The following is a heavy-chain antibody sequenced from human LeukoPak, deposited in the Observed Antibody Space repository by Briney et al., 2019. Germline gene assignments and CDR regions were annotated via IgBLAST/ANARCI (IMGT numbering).Heavy chain of an antibody. D-gene: IGHD3-22*01. CDR2: IYYSGST. V-gene: IGHV4-59*01. Sequence: PSETLSLTCTVSGGSISIYYWSWIRQPPGKGLEWIGYIYYSGSTNYNPSLKSRVTISVDTSKNQFSLKLSSVTAADTAVYYCARVGYYDSSGSDYWGQGTLVTVSS. CDR1: GGSISIYY. CDR3: ARVGYYDSSGSDY. J-gene: IGHJ4*02.